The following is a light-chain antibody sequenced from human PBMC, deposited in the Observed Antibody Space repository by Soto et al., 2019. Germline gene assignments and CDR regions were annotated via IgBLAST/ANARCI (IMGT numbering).Light chain of an antibody. V-gene: IGLV2-14*01. CDR1: SSDVGGYNY. CDR2: DVS. CDR3: SSYTSSSTPGRV. J-gene: IGLJ1*01. Sequence: QSVLTQPASVSGSPGQSITIPCTGTSSDVGGYNYVSWYQQHPGKAPKLMIYDVSNRPSGVSNRFSGSKSGNTASLTISGLQAEDEADYYCSSYTSSSTPGRVFGTGTKVTVL.